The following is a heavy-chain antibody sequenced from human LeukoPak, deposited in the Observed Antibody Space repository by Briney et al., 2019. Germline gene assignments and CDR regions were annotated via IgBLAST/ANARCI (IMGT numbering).Heavy chain of an antibody. CDR3: ARDRYGSVSYYSYYFDY. Sequence: GGSLRLSCAASGFTFSSYEMNWVRQAPGKGLEWVSYIISSGSTIYYADSLKGRFTISRDNAKNSLYLQMNSLRAEDTAVYYCARDRYGSVSYYSYYFDYWGQGTLVTVSS. J-gene: IGHJ4*02. CDR1: GFTFSSYE. D-gene: IGHD3-10*01. CDR2: IISSGSTI. V-gene: IGHV3-48*03.